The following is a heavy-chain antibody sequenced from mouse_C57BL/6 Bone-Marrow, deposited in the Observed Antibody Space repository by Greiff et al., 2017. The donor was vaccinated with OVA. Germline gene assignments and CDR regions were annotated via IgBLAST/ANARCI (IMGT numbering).Heavy chain of an antibody. CDR2: ISSGGSYT. V-gene: IGHV5-6*01. J-gene: IGHJ2*01. D-gene: IGHD1-1*01. CDR1: GFTFSSYG. CDR3: ARHEDYYGSWFDY. Sequence: EVNVVESGGDLVKPGGSLKLSCAASGFTFSSYGMSWVRQTPDKRLEWVATISSGGSYTYYPDSVKGRFTISRDNAKNTLYLQMSSLKSEDTAMYYCARHEDYYGSWFDYWGQGTTLTVSS.